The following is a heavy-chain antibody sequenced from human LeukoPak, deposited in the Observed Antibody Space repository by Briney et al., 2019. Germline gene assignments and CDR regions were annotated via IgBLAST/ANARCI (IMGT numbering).Heavy chain of an antibody. J-gene: IGHJ3*01. CDR1: GFSFSSYA. CDR2: VSGSGTDT. Sequence: PGGSLTLSCAASGFSFSSYAMSWVRQTPGKGLDWVSAVSGSGTDTFYDNSVKDRFTISRDNSKNTLYLQMNDLRAEDTAIYYCAKRKFYGSGSVFVSHAFDFWGQGTMVTVSS. V-gene: IGHV3-23*01. CDR3: AKRKFYGSGSVFVSHAFDF. D-gene: IGHD3-10*01.